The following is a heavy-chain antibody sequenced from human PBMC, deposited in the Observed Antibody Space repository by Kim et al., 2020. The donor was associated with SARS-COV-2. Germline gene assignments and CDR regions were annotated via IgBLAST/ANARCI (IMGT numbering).Heavy chain of an antibody. Sequence: GGSLRLSCAASGFTFSTYGMHWVRQAPGKGLEWVAFISYDGSDKYYADSVKGRFTISRDNSKNTLYLQMNSLRTEDTAVYFCARDPDYGYYYFDYWGQGTLVTVSS. CDR3: ARDPDYGYYYFDY. J-gene: IGHJ4*02. CDR2: ISYDGSDK. CDR1: GFTFSTYG. D-gene: IGHD4-17*01. V-gene: IGHV3-30*03.